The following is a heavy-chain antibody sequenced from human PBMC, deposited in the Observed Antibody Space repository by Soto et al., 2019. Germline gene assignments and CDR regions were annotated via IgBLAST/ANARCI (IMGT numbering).Heavy chain of an antibody. J-gene: IGHJ4*02. D-gene: IGHD3-22*01. Sequence: HPGGSLRLSCAASGFTFSSYEMNWVRQAPGEGLEWVSYISNSGSTIYYADSVKGRFTISRDNAKNSLYLQMDSLRAEDTAVYYCARDSDYYDSSGYYYFDYWGQGTLVTVSS. CDR1: GFTFSSYE. CDR2: ISNSGSTI. CDR3: ARDSDYYDSSGYYYFDY. V-gene: IGHV3-48*03.